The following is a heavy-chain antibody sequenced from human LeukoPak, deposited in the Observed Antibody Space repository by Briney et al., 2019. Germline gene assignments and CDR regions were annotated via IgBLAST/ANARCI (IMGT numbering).Heavy chain of an antibody. CDR2: INHSGST. Sequence: SETLSPTCAVYGGSFSGYYWSWIRQPPGKGLEWIGEINHSGSTNYNPSLKSRVTISVDTSKNQFSLKLSSVTAADTAVYYCARGLSRLRFLEWLPTHFDYWGQGTLVTVSS. V-gene: IGHV4-34*01. J-gene: IGHJ4*02. D-gene: IGHD3-3*01. CDR1: GGSFSGYY. CDR3: ARGLSRLRFLEWLPTHFDY.